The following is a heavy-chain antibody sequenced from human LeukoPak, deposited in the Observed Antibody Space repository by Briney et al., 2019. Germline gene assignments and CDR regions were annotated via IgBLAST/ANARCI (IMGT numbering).Heavy chain of an antibody. CDR2: INSDGTNT. D-gene: IGHD2-2*01. CDR1: GFTFHNYW. CDR3: ARDYGDARLDY. J-gene: IGHJ4*02. V-gene: IGHV3-74*01. Sequence: GGSLRLSCAGSGFTFHNYWMHWVRQDPGKGLVRVSRINSDGTNTGYADSVKGRFTISRDNAKNTLSLQMNSLRAEDTAVYYCARDYGDARLDYWGQGTLVTVSS.